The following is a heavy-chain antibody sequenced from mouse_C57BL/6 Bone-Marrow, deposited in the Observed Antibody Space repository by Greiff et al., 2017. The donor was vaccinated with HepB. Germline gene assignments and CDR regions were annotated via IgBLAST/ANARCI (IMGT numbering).Heavy chain of an antibody. CDR3: GRNWGY. J-gene: IGHJ2*01. Sequence: QVQLKQSGPGLVAPSQSLSITCTVSGFSLTSYAISWVRQPPGKGLEWLGVIWPGGGTNYNSALKSRLSISKDNSKSQVFLKMNSLQTDDTARYYCGRNWGYWGQGTTLTVSS. V-gene: IGHV2-9-1*01. CDR1: GFSLTSYA. CDR2: IWPGGGT.